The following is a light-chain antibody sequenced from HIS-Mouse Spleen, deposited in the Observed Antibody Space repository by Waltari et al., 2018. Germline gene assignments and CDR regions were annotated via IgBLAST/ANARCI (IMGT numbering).Light chain of an antibody. V-gene: IGKV3-15*01. CDR3: QQYNNWPPGF. CDR1: QSVSSN. J-gene: IGKJ4*01. Sequence: EIVMTQSPATLSVSPGERATLSCRASQSVSSNLAWYQQKPGQAPRLLIYGASTRAIGIPARFSGSGSGTEFTLTISSMQSEDFAVYYCQQYNNWPPGFFGGGTKVEIK. CDR2: GAS.